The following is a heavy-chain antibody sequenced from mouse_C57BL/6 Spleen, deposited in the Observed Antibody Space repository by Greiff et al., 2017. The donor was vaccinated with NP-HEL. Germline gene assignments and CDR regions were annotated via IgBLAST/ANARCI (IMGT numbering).Heavy chain of an antibody. CDR3: ARERGYYAMDY. J-gene: IGHJ4*01. CDR1: GFTFSDFY. Sequence: EVKVVESGGGLVQSGRSLRLSCATSGFTFSDFYMEWVRQAPGKGLEWIAASRNKANDYTTEYSASVKGRFIVSRDTSQSILYLQMNALRAEDTAIYYCARERGYYAMDYWGQGTSVTVSS. V-gene: IGHV7-1*01. CDR2: SRNKANDYTT.